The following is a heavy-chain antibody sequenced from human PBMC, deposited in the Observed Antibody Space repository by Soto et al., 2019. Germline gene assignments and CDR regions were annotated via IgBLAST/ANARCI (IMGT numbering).Heavy chain of an antibody. CDR2: IYYSGST. CDR1: GGSISSGGYY. Sequence: SETLSLTCTVSGGSISSGGYYWSWIRQHPGKGLELIGYIYYSGSTYYNPSLKSRVTISVDTSKNQFSLKLSSVTAADTAVYYCARTLGYCSSTSCYAPTLTFDYWGRGTLVTVSS. J-gene: IGHJ4*02. V-gene: IGHV4-31*03. D-gene: IGHD2-2*01. CDR3: ARTLGYCSSTSCYAPTLTFDY.